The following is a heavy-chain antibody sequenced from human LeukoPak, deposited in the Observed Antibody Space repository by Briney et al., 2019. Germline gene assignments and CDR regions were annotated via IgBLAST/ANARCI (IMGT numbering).Heavy chain of an antibody. J-gene: IGHJ4*02. Sequence: GGSLRLSCAASGFTVSSNHMSWVRQAPGKGLEWASVIYSGGSTDYADSVKGRFTISRDILKNTLYLQMNSLRAEDTAVYYCARGPAGYNWGQGTLATVSS. D-gene: IGHD1-1*01. CDR2: IYSGGST. CDR3: ARGPAGYN. CDR1: GFTVSSNH. V-gene: IGHV3-53*01.